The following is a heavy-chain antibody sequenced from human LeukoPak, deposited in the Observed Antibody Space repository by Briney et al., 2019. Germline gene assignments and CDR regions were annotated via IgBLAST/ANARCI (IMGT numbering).Heavy chain of an antibody. V-gene: IGHV4-59*01. CDR1: GGSISSYY. Sequence: SETLSLTCTVSGGSISSYYWSWIRQPPGKGLEWIGYIYYSGSTNYNPSLKSRVTISVDTSKNQFSLKLSSVAAADTAVYYCARAYTAMGDAFDIWGQGTMVTVSS. CDR3: ARAYTAMGDAFDI. D-gene: IGHD5-18*01. CDR2: IYYSGST. J-gene: IGHJ3*02.